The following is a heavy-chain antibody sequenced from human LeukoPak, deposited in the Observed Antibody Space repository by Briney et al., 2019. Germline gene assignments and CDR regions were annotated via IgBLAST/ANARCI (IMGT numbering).Heavy chain of an antibody. D-gene: IGHD2-15*01. Sequence: GGSLRLSCAASGVSDSNNYMSWVRQAPGKGLEWVSVIYSGGSTFYADSVKGRFTISRDNSKNTLYLQMNSLRAEDTAVYYCASDSYSPEYFQHWGQGTLVTVSS. J-gene: IGHJ1*01. CDR1: GVSDSNNY. CDR3: ASDSYSPEYFQH. CDR2: IYSGGST. V-gene: IGHV3-66*01.